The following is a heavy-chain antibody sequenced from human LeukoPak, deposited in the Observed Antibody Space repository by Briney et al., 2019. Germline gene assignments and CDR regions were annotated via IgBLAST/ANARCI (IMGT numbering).Heavy chain of an antibody. CDR1: GFTVSSNY. D-gene: IGHD5-18*01. CDR2: IYSGGST. CDR3: AKEDTAMVASDY. J-gene: IGHJ4*02. Sequence: QTGGSLRLSCAASGFTVSSNYMSWVRQAPGKGLEWVSVIYSGGSTYYADSVKGRFTISRDNSKNSLYLQMNRLRAEDTALYYCAKEDTAMVASDYWGQGTLVTVSS. V-gene: IGHV3-53*05.